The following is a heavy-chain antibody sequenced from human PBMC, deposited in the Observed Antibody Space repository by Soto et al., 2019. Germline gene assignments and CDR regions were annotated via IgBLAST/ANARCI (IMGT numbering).Heavy chain of an antibody. CDR1: GFNFEDYA. Sequence: HPGGSLRLSCEGFGFNFEDYAMHWIRQAPGKGLEWVSGMNWNLGITGYADSVKGRFTGSRDNANNSLHLEMSSLKTEDTALYYCARGRGDLPVLCNWFDPWGQGTLFTVSS. V-gene: IGHV3-9*01. CDR3: ARGRGDLPVLCNWFDP. CDR2: MNWNLGIT. D-gene: IGHD2-21*02. J-gene: IGHJ5*02.